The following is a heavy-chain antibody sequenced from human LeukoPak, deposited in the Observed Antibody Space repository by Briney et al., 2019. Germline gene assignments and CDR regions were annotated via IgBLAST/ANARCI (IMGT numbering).Heavy chain of an antibody. CDR1: GFTFSSYA. J-gene: IGHJ5*02. CDR2: ISGSGGST. CDR3: AKDPALLWFGELRSGNWFDP. Sequence: GGSLRLSCAASGFTFSSYAMSWVRQAPGKGLEWVSTISGSGGSTYYADSVKGRFTISRDNSKNTLYLQMNSLRAEDTAVYYCAKDPALLWFGELRSGNWFDPWGQGTLVTVSS. V-gene: IGHV3-23*01. D-gene: IGHD3-10*01.